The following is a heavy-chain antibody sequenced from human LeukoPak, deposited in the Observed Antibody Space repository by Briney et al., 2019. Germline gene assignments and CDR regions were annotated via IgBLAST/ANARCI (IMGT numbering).Heavy chain of an antibody. J-gene: IGHJ4*02. CDR1: GFTFSNYA. CDR3: AREWPMTPYFDY. D-gene: IGHD5-24*01. CDR2: ISYDGSNK. Sequence: GGSLRLSCAASGFTFSNYAMHWVRQAPGKGLEWVAVISYDGSNKYYADSVKGRFTISRDNSKNTLYLQMNSLRAEDTAVYYCAREWPMTPYFDYWGQGTLVTVSS. V-gene: IGHV3-30*04.